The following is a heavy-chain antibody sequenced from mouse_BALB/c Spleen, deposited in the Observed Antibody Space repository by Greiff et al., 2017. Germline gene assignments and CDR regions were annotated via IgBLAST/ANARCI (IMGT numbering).Heavy chain of an antibody. J-gene: IGHJ2*01. CDR3: ARQDGYFDY. CDR1: GYTFTDYA. CDR2: ISTYYGDA. Sequence: LVESGAELVRPGVSVKISCKGSGYTFTDYAMHWVKQSHAKSLEWIGVISTYYGDASYNQKFKGKATMTVDKSSSTAYMELARLTSEDSAIYYCARQDGYFDYWGQGTTLTVSS. V-gene: IGHV1S137*01.